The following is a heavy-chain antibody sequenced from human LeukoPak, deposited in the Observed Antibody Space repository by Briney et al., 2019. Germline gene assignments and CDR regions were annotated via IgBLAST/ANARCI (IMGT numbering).Heavy chain of an antibody. CDR1: GFTFSSYG. CDR2: IWYDGSNK. V-gene: IGHV3-33*01. D-gene: IGHD1-26*01. J-gene: IGHJ4*02. Sequence: GGSLRLSCAASGFTFSSYGMHWVRQAPGKGLEWVAVIWYDGSNKYYGDSVKGRFTISRDNSKNTLYVQMNSLRAEDTAVYYCARDFYSGSSAYIDYWGQGTLVTVSS. CDR3: ARDFYSGSSAYIDY.